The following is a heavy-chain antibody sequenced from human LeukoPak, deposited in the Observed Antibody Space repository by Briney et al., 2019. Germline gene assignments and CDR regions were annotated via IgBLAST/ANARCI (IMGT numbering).Heavy chain of an antibody. CDR1: GYSFTSYW. D-gene: IGHD3-9*01. CDR3: ARRDILTGYYDYFDY. J-gene: IGHJ4*02. V-gene: IGHV5-51*01. Sequence: GESLKTSCRGSGYSFTSYWIGWVRQMPGKGLEWMGIIYPGDSDTRYSPSFQGQVTISADKSISTAYLQWSSLKASDTAIYYCARRDILTGYYDYFDYWGQGTLVTVSS. CDR2: IYPGDSDT.